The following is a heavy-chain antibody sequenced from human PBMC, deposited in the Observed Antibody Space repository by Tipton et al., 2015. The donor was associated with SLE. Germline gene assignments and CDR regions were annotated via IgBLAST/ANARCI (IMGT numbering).Heavy chain of an antibody. Sequence: QLVQSGGGVVQPGTSLRLSCTASGFIFSYNAMHWIRQAPGKGLEWVAGTWYDGSKKYYADSVKGRFIITRDNSKNRLYLQMDSLRVDDTAVYFCARDKAAYNSAPDYWGQGTLVTVPS. V-gene: IGHV3-33*01. D-gene: IGHD1-1*01. J-gene: IGHJ4*02. CDR1: GFIFSYNA. CDR3: ARDKAAYNSAPDY. CDR2: TWYDGSKK.